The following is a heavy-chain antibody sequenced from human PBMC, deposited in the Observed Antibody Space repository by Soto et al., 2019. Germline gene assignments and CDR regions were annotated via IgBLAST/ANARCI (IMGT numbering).Heavy chain of an antibody. Sequence: SVQVSCKASGFTFTSSAVQWVRQARGQRLEWIGWIVVGSGNTNYAQKFQERVTITRDMSTSTAYMELSSLRSEDTAVYYCAAGGPVPRYCSGGSCLGWFDPWGQGTLVTVSS. CDR3: AAGGPVPRYCSGGSCLGWFDP. J-gene: IGHJ5*02. CDR2: IVVGSGNT. V-gene: IGHV1-58*01. D-gene: IGHD2-15*01. CDR1: GFTFTSSA.